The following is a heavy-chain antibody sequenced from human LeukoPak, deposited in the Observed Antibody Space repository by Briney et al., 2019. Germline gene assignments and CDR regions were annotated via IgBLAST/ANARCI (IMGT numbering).Heavy chain of an antibody. Sequence: SETLSLTCGVFGVSINDYYWSWIRQSPGKGLEWIGEISHAEGTRYNPSLESRVTMSVGTSENQLSLKLIFVTAPDTAVYYCARIRCGHSGSVCYNHWGLGTLVTVSS. J-gene: IGHJ4*02. V-gene: IGHV4-34*01. D-gene: IGHD3-9*01. CDR1: GVSINDYY. CDR2: ISHAEGT. CDR3: ARIRCGHSGSVCYNH.